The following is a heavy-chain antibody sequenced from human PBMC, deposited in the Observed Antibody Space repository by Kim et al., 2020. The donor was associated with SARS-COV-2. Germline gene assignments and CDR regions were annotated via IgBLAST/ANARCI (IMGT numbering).Heavy chain of an antibody. CDR1: GFTFDDYA. CDR2: ISWNSGSI. V-gene: IGHV3-9*01. CDR3: AKFSLLWFGGLVSPGAFDI. J-gene: IGHJ3*02. D-gene: IGHD3-10*01. Sequence: GGSLRLSCAASGFTFDDYAMHWVRQAPGKGLEWVSGISWNSGSIGYADSVKGRFTISRDNAKNSLYLQMNSLRAEDTALYYCAKFSLLWFGGLVSPGAFDIWGQGTMVTVSS.